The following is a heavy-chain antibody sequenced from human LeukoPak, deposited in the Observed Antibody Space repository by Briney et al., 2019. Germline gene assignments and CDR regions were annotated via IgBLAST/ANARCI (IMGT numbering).Heavy chain of an antibody. CDR3: ARRYCSSTSCPCDY. J-gene: IGHJ4*02. V-gene: IGHV3-48*03. CDR1: GFAFSSYE. Sequence: GGSLRLSCAASGFAFSSYEMNWVRQAPGKGLEWVSYISSSGSTIYYADSVKGRFTISRDNAKNSLYLQMNSLRAEDTAVYYCARRYCSSTSCPCDYWGQGTLVTVSS. CDR2: ISSSGSTI. D-gene: IGHD2-2*01.